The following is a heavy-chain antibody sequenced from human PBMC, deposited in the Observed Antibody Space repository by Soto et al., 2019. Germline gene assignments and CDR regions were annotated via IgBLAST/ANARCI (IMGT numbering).Heavy chain of an antibody. CDR3: ATSGVITNSNWNLDY. J-gene: IGHJ4*02. D-gene: IGHD1-1*01. V-gene: IGHV5-51*01. CDR1: GYSFTSYW. Sequence: PGESLKISCKGSGYSFTSYWIGWVRQMPGKGLEWMGIIYPGDSDTRYSPSFQGQVTISADKSISTAYLQWSSLKASDTAMYYCATSGVITNSNWNLDYWGQGTLVTVSS. CDR2: IYPGDSDT.